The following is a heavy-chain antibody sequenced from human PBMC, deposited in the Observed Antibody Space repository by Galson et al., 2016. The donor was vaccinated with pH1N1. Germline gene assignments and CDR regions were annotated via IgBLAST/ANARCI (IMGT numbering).Heavy chain of an antibody. Sequence: SVKVSCKASGGSFAKYAVSWVRQAPGQGLEWMGRIIPIYGTANYAQKFQGRVTITADEYTTTVYMELNSLRSEDTAIYYCARPGRTKTTREGFAWGDGMDLWGQGTLVTVSS. CDR1: GGSFAKYA. V-gene: IGHV1-69*13. J-gene: IGHJ5*02. CDR2: IIPIYGTA. CDR3: ARPGRTKTTREGFAWGDGMDL. D-gene: IGHD1-1*01.